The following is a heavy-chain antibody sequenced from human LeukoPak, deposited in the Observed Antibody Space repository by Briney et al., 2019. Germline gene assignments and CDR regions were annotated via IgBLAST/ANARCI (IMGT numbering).Heavy chain of an antibody. CDR2: IYYSGST. Sequence: PSETPSLTCTVSGGSISSSNYYWGWIRQPPGKGLEWIGSIYYSGSTYYNPSLKSRVTISVDTSKNQFSLKLSSVTAADTAVYYCATTMAPGGYNYAYSEWYFDLWGRGTLVTVSS. CDR3: ATTMAPGGYNYAYSEWYFDL. D-gene: IGHD5-18*01. J-gene: IGHJ2*01. V-gene: IGHV4-39*07. CDR1: GGSISSSNYY.